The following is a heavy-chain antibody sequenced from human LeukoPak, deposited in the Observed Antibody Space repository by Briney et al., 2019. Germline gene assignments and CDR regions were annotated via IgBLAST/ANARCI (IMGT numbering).Heavy chain of an antibody. CDR3: VKITSVTGGDC. V-gene: IGHV3-64D*09. J-gene: IGHJ4*02. CDR1: GFTFSAYA. D-gene: IGHD1-14*01. CDR2: ISNNGGSS. Sequence: PGGSLRRSCSASGFTFSAYAMYWVRQAPGKGLEYVSGISNNGGSSFYADSVKGRFTISRDNSKSTLYLQMSSLRAEDTAVYYCVKITSVTGGDCWGQGTRLTVSS.